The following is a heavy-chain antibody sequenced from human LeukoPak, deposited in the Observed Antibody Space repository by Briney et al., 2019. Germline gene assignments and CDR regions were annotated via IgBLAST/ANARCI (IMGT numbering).Heavy chain of an antibody. CDR2: ISGSGSTT. Sequence: PGGSLRLSCAASGFTFSIYAMTWVRQAPGKGLEWVSAISGSGSTTFYADSVKGRFTISRDNSKNTLYLQMNSLRAEDTAVYYCAKDDNYIRFLSWGQGTLVTVSS. CDR1: GFTFSIYA. J-gene: IGHJ5*02. CDR3: AKDDNYIRFLS. V-gene: IGHV3-23*01. D-gene: IGHD3-16*01.